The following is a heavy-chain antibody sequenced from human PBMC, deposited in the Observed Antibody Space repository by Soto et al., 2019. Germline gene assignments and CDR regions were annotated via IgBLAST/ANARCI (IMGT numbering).Heavy chain of an antibody. J-gene: IGHJ4*02. V-gene: IGHV4-61*01. CDR2: IYYSGST. CDR1: GGSVSSDSYY. D-gene: IGHD2-2*01. CDR3: ARVRAHLVAATYLDY. Sequence: SETLSLTCTVSGGSVSSDSYYWSWIRQPPGKGLEWIGYIYYSGSTNYNPSLKSRVSISPDTSKNQFSLKLSSVTAADTAVYFCARVRAHLVAATYLDYWGQGTLVTVSS.